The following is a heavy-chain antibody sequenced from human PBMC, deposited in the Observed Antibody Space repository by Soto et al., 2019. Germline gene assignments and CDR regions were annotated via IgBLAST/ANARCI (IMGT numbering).Heavy chain of an antibody. CDR1: GFTFSSYG. J-gene: IGHJ6*02. CDR2: ISYDGSNK. Sequence: QVQLVESEGGVVQPGRSLRLSCAASGFTFSSYGMHWVRQAPGKGLEWVAVISYDGSNKYYADSVKGRFTISRDNSKNTLYLQMNSLRAEDTAVYYCAKVGYGGYYGMDVWGQGTTVTVSS. D-gene: IGHD2-8*01. V-gene: IGHV3-30*18. CDR3: AKVGYGGYYGMDV.